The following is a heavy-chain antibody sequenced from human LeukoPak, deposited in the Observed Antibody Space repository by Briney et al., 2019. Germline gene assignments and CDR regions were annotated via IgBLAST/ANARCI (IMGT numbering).Heavy chain of an antibody. CDR2: INSDGSST. CDR3: ASGIAASQPAYN. D-gene: IGHD6-13*01. CDR1: GFTFSSYW. J-gene: IGHJ4*02. Sequence: GGSLRLSCEASGFTFSSYWMHWVRQAPGKGLVWVSRINSDGSSTSYADSVKGRFTISRDNAKNTLYLQMNSLRAEDTAVYYCASGIAASQPAYNWGQGTLVTVSS. V-gene: IGHV3-74*01.